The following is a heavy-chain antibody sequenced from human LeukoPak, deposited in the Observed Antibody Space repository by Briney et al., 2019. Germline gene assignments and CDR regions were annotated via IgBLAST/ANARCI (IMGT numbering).Heavy chain of an antibody. D-gene: IGHD6-6*01. CDR1: GFTFSIYW. CDR2: INTDGSST. V-gene: IGHV3-74*01. J-gene: IGHJ4*02. Sequence: PGGSLRLSCAASGFTFSIYWMHWVRQAPGKGLVWVSHINTDGSSTTYADSVKGRFTISRDNAKNTLYLQMNSLRAEDTAVYYCARSGGSSSLGYWGQGTLVTVSS. CDR3: ARSGGSSSLGY.